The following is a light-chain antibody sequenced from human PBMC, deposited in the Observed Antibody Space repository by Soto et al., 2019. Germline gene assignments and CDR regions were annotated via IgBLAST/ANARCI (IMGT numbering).Light chain of an antibody. CDR1: QDISNY. CDR3: QQYDNLPFT. V-gene: IGKV1-33*01. J-gene: IGKJ3*01. CDR2: DAS. Sequence: DLQMTQSPSSLSASVGDRVTITCQASQDISNYLNWYQQKPGKAPKLLIYDASNLETGVPSRFSGSGSGTDFTFTISSLQPEDIATSYCQQYDNLPFTFGPGTKVDIK.